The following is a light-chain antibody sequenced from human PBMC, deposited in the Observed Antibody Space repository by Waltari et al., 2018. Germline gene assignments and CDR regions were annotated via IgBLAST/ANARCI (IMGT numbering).Light chain of an antibody. J-gene: IGKJ5*01. V-gene: IGKV1-33*01. CDR3: QQYAGQPT. CDR1: QDIYDS. CDR2: DAS. Sequence: DIQMTQSPSSLSASVGDRVTITCQASQDIYDSLNWYQQKPGKAPKVLISDASDLKTGVPSRFSGSGSGTDCTFTISNLQPDDFATYYCQQYAGQPTFGQGTGLDLK.